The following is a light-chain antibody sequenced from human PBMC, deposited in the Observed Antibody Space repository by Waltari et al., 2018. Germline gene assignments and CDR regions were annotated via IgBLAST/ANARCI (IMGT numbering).Light chain of an antibody. CDR2: KVS. CDR3: FQGTHWPPYT. Sequence: DVVLTQSPLSLPVTLGQPASISCRSSHSLVNTDGNTYLNWCHQRPGQSPRRLIYKVSNWDAGVPDRFGGSGAVTDFTLRISRVEAEDVGLYFCFQGTHWPPYTFGQGTKLEIK. J-gene: IGKJ2*01. CDR1: HSLVNTDGNTY. V-gene: IGKV2D-30*01.